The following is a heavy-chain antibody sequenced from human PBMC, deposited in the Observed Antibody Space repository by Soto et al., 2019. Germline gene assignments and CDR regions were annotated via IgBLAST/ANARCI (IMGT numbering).Heavy chain of an antibody. D-gene: IGHD3-3*01. V-gene: IGHV3-53*01. CDR1: GFTVSSNY. Sequence: GSLRLSCAASGFTVSSNYMSWVRQAPGKGLEWVSVIYSGGSTYYADSVKGRFTISRDNSKNTLYLQMNSLRAEDTAVYYCARGRSGGGLEWLFFDYWGQGTLVTVSS. CDR3: ARGRSGGGLEWLFFDY. CDR2: IYSGGST. J-gene: IGHJ4*02.